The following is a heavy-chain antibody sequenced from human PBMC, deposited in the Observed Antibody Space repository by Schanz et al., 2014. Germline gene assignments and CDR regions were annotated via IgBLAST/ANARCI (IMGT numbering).Heavy chain of an antibody. CDR3: AMGGYQLHH. Sequence: VQLVESGGGLVQPGRSLRLSCAASGITFSGYSMNWVRQAPGKGLEWAALISHDGNNKHYVDSVEGRFTISRDNAENTLYLQMNSLRVEDTAVYYCAMGGYQLHHWGQGTLVTVSS. D-gene: IGHD1-7*01. CDR2: ISHDGNNK. CDR1: GITFSGYS. J-gene: IGHJ4*02. V-gene: IGHV3-30*03.